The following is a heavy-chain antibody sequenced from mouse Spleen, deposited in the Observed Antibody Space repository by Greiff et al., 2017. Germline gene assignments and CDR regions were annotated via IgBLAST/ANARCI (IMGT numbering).Heavy chain of an antibody. J-gene: IGHJ4*01. D-gene: IGHD2-14*01. CDR2: ISRDGSYT. CDR1: GFTFSSYA. Sequence: EVQLVESGGGLVKPGGSLKLSCAASGFTFSSYAMSWVRQTPEKRLEWVATISRDGSYTYYPDSVKGRFTISRDNAKNTLYLQMSKQRSEDTDMYYCARQGGTNNAMDYWGQRTSVTVSS. V-gene: IGHV5-9-3*01. CDR3: ARQGGTNNAMDY.